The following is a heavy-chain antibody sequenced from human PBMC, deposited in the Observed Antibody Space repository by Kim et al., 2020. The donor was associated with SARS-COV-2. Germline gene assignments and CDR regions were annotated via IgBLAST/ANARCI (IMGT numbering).Heavy chain of an antibody. D-gene: IGHD3-3*01. J-gene: IGHJ4*02. V-gene: IGHV3-64D*09. CDR3: VKDDFLSHYDFWSGTLDS. Sequence: GGSLRLSCTASGFTFDKYAMHWVRLAPGKGLKHVSVISNNGHNTHYADSVKGRFTISRDNSKHTVYLQMNSLTADDTALYYCVKDDFLSHYDFWSGTLDSWGQGALVTVSS. CDR1: GFTFDKYA. CDR2: ISNNGHNT.